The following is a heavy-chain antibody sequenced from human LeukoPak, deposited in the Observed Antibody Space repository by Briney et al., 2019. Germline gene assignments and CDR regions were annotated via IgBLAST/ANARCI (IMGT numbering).Heavy chain of an antibody. V-gene: IGHV3-53*01. D-gene: IGHD1-26*01. Sequence: GGSLRLSCAASGFTVSSNYMSWVRQAQGKGLEWVSVIYSGGSTYYADSVKGRFTISRDNSKNTLYLQMNSLRAEDTAVYYCARVISGSYSPGWFDPWGQGTLVTVSS. CDR3: ARVISGSYSPGWFDP. J-gene: IGHJ5*02. CDR2: IYSGGST. CDR1: GFTVSSNY.